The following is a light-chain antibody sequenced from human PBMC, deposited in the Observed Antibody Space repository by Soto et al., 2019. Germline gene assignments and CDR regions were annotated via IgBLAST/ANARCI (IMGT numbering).Light chain of an antibody. J-gene: IGLJ1*01. CDR3: SSYTRISTYV. CDR1: SSDVGGYNY. CDR2: EVS. V-gene: IGLV2-14*01. Sequence: QSVLTQPASVSGSPGQSVTIFCTGTSSDVGGYNYVSWYQHHPSKAPKLMIYEVSNRPSGVSNRFSGSKSGNTASLTISGLQAEDEADYYCSSYTRISTYVFGTGTKLTVL.